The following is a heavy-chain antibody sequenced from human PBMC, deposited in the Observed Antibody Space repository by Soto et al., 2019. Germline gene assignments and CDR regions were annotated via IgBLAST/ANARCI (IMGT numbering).Heavy chain of an antibody. Sequence: GGSLRLSCAASGFTSSSYGMHWVRQAPGKGLEWVVFICFDGSNNYFSDSVKGRFTISRDNSKNSLYLKMNSLRAEDTAFYFCARAYYYDSSGYSDAFDIWGQGTMVTVSS. V-gene: IGHV3-33*01. D-gene: IGHD3-22*01. CDR2: ICFDGSNN. CDR3: ARAYYYDSSGYSDAFDI. J-gene: IGHJ3*02. CDR1: GFTSSSYG.